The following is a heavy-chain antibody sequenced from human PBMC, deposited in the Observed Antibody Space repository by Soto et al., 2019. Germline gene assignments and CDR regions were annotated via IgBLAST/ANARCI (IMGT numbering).Heavy chain of an antibody. J-gene: IGHJ5*02. D-gene: IGHD5-12*01. CDR1: GFTFSSYA. V-gene: IGHV3-23*01. Sequence: LRRSCAASGFTFSSYAMSWVRQAPGKGLEWVSAISGSGGSTYYADSVKGRFTISRDNSKNTLYLQMNSLRAEDTAVYYCAKASGYDSYNWFDPWGQGTLVTVSS. CDR2: ISGSGGST. CDR3: AKASGYDSYNWFDP.